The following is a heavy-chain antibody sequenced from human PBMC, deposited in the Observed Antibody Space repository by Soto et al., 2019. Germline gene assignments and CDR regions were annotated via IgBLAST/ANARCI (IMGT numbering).Heavy chain of an antibody. CDR2: IYAGDSDT. D-gene: IGHD1-26*01. CDR1: GFSFTNYW. Sequence: EVQLVQSGAEVNKPGESLKTSCKGSGFSFTNYWIAWVRQRPGKGLEWMGIIYAGDSDTRYSPSFRGQVTMSVDKSITTAYLQWSSLKASDTAMYYCARIKGGTYVHDAFDLWGQGTMVTVSS. V-gene: IGHV5-51*01. J-gene: IGHJ3*01. CDR3: ARIKGGTYVHDAFDL.